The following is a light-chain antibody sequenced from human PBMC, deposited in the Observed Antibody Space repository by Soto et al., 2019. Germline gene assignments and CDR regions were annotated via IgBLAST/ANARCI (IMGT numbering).Light chain of an antibody. J-gene: IGLJ2*01. V-gene: IGLV2-8*01. Sequence: QSALTQPPSASGSPGQSVTISCTGTSSDVGYYNYVSWYQQHQGKAPKLMIYEVNNRPSGVPDRFSGSRSGNTASLTVSGLQAEDEASYYCSSHSGRNNYVIFGGGTKLTVL. CDR1: SSDVGYYNY. CDR2: EVN. CDR3: SSHSGRNNYVI.